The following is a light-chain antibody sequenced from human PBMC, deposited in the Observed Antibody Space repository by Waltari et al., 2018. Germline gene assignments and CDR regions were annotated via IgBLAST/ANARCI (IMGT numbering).Light chain of an antibody. CDR3: QSYDSSLSGSYV. CDR1: SSNIGAGYD. V-gene: IGLV1-40*01. J-gene: IGLJ1*01. CDR2: GNN. Sequence: QSVLTQPPSVSGAPGQRVTISCTGSSSNIGAGYDVHWYHQLPGTAPKLLIYGNNNRPSGVPDRFSGSKSGTSASLALTGLQAEDEADYYCQSYDSSLSGSYVFGTGTKVTVL.